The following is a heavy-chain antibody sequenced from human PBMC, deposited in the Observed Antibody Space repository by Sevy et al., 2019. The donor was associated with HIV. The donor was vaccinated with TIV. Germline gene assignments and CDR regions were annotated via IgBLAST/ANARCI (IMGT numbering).Heavy chain of an antibody. CDR1: GDSISSTSYY. CDR3: ARGGHYYCSGSYFPFDY. Sequence: SETLSLTCTVSGDSISSTSYYWGWIRQPPGKGLEWIGSFNYRGSTYYNPSLRSRVTMSVDTSKNQFSLKLNSVTPADTAVYYCARGGHYYCSGSYFPFDYWGQGTLVTVSS. CDR2: FNYRGST. D-gene: IGHD3-10*01. J-gene: IGHJ4*02. V-gene: IGHV4-39*01.